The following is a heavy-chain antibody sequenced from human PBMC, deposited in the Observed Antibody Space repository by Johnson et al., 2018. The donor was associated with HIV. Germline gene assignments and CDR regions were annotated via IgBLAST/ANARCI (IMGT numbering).Heavy chain of an antibody. CDR2: IRNDGNNK. CDR3: ARRCSSSSCSHGAFDI. Sequence: QMLLVESGGGVVQPGGSLRLSCATSGFSFSTYGMHWVRQAPGRGLEWVTFIRNDGNNKYYSDSVKGRFTISRDNSKNTLFLQMNSLRAEDTAVYYCARRCSSSSCSHGAFDIWGQGTVVTVSS. CDR1: GFSFSTYG. V-gene: IGHV3-30*02. J-gene: IGHJ3*02. D-gene: IGHD2-2*01.